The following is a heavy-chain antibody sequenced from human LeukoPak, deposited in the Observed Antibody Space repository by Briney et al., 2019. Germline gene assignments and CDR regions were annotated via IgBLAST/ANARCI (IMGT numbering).Heavy chain of an antibody. J-gene: IGHJ3*01. Sequence: PGGSLRLSCAASGFTFSRYVMHWVRQAPGKGLEYVSAISHNGLSTYYVDSVKGRFTISRVNSKNMLYLHMGSLRVEDLAVYYCASRTDCTSTNCPSAFDLWGQGTMVIVSS. V-gene: IGHV3-64*02. D-gene: IGHD2-2*01. CDR3: ASRTDCTSTNCPSAFDL. CDR2: ISHNGLST. CDR1: GFTFSRYV.